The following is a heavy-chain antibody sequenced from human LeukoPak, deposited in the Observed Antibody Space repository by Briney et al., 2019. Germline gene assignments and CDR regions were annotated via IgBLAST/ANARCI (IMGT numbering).Heavy chain of an antibody. CDR1: GFTVTNNY. V-gene: IGHV3-53*01. J-gene: IGHJ4*02. Sequence: PGGSLRLSCVGSGFTVTNNYMSWARQAPGKGLEWVAVIYSGGSTQYADSVKGRFTISRDNSKNTLYLQMNSLRADDTAVYYCARDRGAAAGDWGQGTLVTVSS. D-gene: IGHD6-13*01. CDR2: IYSGGST. CDR3: ARDRGAAAGD.